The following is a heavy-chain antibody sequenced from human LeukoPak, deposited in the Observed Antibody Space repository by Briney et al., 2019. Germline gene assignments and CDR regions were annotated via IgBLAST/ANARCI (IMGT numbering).Heavy chain of an antibody. CDR1: GGSISSSSYY. Sequence: SETLSLTCTVSGGSISSSSYYWGWIRQPPGKGLEWIGNIYYSGSTYYNPSLKSRVTISGDMSKKQFSLKLSSVTAADTAVYYCARDQGHYSDYSGEDAFDIWGQGTMVTVSS. V-gene: IGHV4-39*07. D-gene: IGHD4-11*01. CDR3: ARDQGHYSDYSGEDAFDI. CDR2: IYYSGST. J-gene: IGHJ3*02.